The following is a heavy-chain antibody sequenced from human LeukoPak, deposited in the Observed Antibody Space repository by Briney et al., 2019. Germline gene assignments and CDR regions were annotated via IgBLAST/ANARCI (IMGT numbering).Heavy chain of an antibody. CDR2: ISGSGSTV. D-gene: IGHD3-3*01. V-gene: IGHV3-48*04. CDR1: GFTFDSYS. J-gene: IGHJ4*02. CDR3: ARVPERDYDSWSGYYVWDY. Sequence: GGSLRLSCAASGFTFDSYSMSWVRQAPGKGLEWVSGISGSGSTVNYADSVKGRFTISRDNAKNSLYLQMNSLRVDDTAVYYCARVPERDYDSWSGYYVWDYWGQGTLVTVSP.